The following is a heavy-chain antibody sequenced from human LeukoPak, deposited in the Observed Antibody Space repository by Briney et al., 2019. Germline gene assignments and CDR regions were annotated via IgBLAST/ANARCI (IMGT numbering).Heavy chain of an antibody. CDR2: IYHSGST. CDR1: GGSISSSNW. Sequence: PSETLSLTCAVSGGSISSSNWWSWVRQPPGKGLEWIGYIYHSGSTYYNPSLKSRVTISVDRSKNQFSLKLSSVTAADTAVYYCARSRGQLWLDYWGQGTLVTVSS. V-gene: IGHV4-4*02. J-gene: IGHJ4*02. CDR3: ARSRGQLWLDY. D-gene: IGHD5-18*01.